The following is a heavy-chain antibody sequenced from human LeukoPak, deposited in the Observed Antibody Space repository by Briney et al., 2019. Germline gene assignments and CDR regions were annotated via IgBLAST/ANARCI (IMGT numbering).Heavy chain of an antibody. CDR3: ASPAGYFDY. J-gene: IGHJ4*02. D-gene: IGHD2-15*01. V-gene: IGHV1-69*04. CDR2: IIPILGIA. CDR1: GGTFSSYA. Sequence: ASVKVSCKASGGTFSSYAISWVRQAPGQGLEWMGGIIPILGIANYAQKFQGRVTITADKSTSTAYMELSSLRSEDTAVYYCASPAGYFDYWGQGTLVTVSS.